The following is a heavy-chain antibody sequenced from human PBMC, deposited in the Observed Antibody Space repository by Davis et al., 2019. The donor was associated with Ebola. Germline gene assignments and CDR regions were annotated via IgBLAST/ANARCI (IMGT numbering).Heavy chain of an antibody. Sequence: ASVKVSCKASGYTFTNYGITWVRQAPGQGLEWMGWINPHNGNTNYAQNVQGRVIMTTDTATTTTYMEVGSLRSDDTAVYYCARAQFPTTSDHWGQGTLVTVSS. V-gene: IGHV1-18*04. CDR3: ARAQFPTTSDH. CDR1: GYTFTNYG. D-gene: IGHD1-1*01. CDR2: INPHNGNT. J-gene: IGHJ4*02.